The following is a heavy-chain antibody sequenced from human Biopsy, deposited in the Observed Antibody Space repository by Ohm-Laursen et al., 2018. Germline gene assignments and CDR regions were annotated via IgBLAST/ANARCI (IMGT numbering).Heavy chain of an antibody. CDR1: GFSVSSYD. Sequence: SLRLSCSASGFSVSSYDMNWVRQAPGKGLEWVAHIDVSDYNTYYADSVRGRFTISRDNSKQMVHLEINSLTADDTAVYYCVKQWGGYNFDSWGQGTLVTVSS. CDR2: IDVSDYNT. V-gene: IGHV3-23*01. J-gene: IGHJ5*01. CDR3: VKQWGGYNFDS. D-gene: IGHD1-14*01.